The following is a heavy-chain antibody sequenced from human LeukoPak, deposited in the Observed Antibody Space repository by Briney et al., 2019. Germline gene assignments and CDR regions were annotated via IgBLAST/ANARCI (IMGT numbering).Heavy chain of an antibody. Sequence: SETLSLTCAVYGGSFSGYYWSWIRQPPGKGLEWIGEINHSGSTNYNPSLKSRVTISVDTSKNQFSLKLSSVTAADTAVYYCARMGGARAGAFDIWGQGTMVTVSS. V-gene: IGHV4-34*01. CDR2: INHSGST. D-gene: IGHD1-26*01. CDR3: ARMGGARAGAFDI. J-gene: IGHJ3*02. CDR1: GGSFSGYY.